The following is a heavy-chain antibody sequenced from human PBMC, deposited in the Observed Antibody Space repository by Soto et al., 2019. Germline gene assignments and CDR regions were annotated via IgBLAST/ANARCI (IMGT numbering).Heavy chain of an antibody. CDR2: IRSKAYGGTT. Sequence: LRLSCTASGFTFGDYAMSWFRQAPGKGLEWVGFIRSKAYGGTTEYAASVKGRFTISRDDSKSIAYLQMNSLKTEDTAVYYCTRMAPATPSPWTYIVVVPAAIPRFVPWRQGTLVTVSS. V-gene: IGHV3-49*03. J-gene: IGHJ5*02. D-gene: IGHD2-2*01. CDR3: TRMAPATPSPWTYIVVVPAAIPRFVP. CDR1: GFTFGDYA.